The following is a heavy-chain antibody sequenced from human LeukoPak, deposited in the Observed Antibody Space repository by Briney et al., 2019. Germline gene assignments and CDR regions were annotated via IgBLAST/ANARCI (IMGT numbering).Heavy chain of an antibody. CDR2: VSHDGSKK. V-gene: IGHV3-30-3*01. Sequence: PGGSLRLSCAASGFTFSRYTIHWVRQSPGRGLEWVALVSHDGSKKYYADSVKDRFTISRDNAKNSLYLQMNSLRAEDTAVYYCARKSGASGAEYFQHWGQGTLVTVSS. CDR1: GFTFSRYT. D-gene: IGHD1-1*01. J-gene: IGHJ1*01. CDR3: ARKSGASGAEYFQH.